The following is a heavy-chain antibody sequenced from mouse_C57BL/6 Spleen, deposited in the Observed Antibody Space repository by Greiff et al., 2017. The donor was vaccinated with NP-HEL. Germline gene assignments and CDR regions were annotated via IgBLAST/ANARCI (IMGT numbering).Heavy chain of an antibody. V-gene: IGHV14-4*01. CDR3: TTPITTVVATPFDY. J-gene: IGHJ2*01. CDR2: IDPENGDT. CDR1: GFNIKDDY. D-gene: IGHD1-1*01. Sequence: VQLQQSGAELVRPGASVKLSCTASGFNIKDDYMHWVKQRPEQGLEWIGWIDPENGDTEYASKFQGKATITADTSSNTAYLQLSSLTSEDTAVYYCTTPITTVVATPFDYWGQGTTLTVSS.